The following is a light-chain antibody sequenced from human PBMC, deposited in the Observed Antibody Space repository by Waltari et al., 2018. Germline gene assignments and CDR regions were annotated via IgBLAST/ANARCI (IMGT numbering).Light chain of an antibody. CDR3: QQYYSIPRT. V-gene: IGKV4-1*01. CDR2: WAS. Sequence: DILMTQSPDSLAVSLGERATIHCQSSPSVLYNSDNKNYLAWYQQKPGQPPKLLIYWASIQESGVPDRFSGSGSGTDFTLTISSLQAEDVAVYYCQQYYSIPRTYGQGTKLEIK. J-gene: IGKJ2*02. CDR1: PSVLYNSDNKNY.